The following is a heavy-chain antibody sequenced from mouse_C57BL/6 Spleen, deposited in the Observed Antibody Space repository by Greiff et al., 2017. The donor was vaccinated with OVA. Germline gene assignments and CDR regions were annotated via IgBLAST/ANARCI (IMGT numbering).Heavy chain of an antibody. J-gene: IGHJ2*01. Sequence: EVQLQQSGPELVKPGASVKISCKASGYTFTDYYMNWVKQSHGKSLEWIGDINPNNGGTSYNQKFKGKATLTVDKSSSTAYMEPRSLTSEDSAVYYCARTYYGSSWGDYWGQGTTLTVSS. CDR3: ARTYYGSSWGDY. CDR2: INPNNGGT. V-gene: IGHV1-26*01. D-gene: IGHD1-1*01. CDR1: GYTFTDYY.